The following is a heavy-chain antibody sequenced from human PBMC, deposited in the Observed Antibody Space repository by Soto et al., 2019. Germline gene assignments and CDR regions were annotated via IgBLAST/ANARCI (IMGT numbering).Heavy chain of an antibody. CDR3: TRADLTVTLSVFGS. J-gene: IGHJ5*01. V-gene: IGHV3-30-3*01. Sequence: QVQLVESGGGVVQPGRSLRLSCAASGFIFSSYPMHWVRQAPGKGLQWVPLISDDGSTKYYADAVKGRFTISSDYSKNTVYVQINGLSAEDTAVYYCTRADLTVTLSVFGSWGQGTLVTVAS. D-gene: IGHD4-17*01. CDR1: GFIFSSYP. CDR2: ISDDGSTK.